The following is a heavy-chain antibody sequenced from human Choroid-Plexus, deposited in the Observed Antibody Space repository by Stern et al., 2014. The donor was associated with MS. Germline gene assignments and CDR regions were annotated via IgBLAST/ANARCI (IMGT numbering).Heavy chain of an antibody. CDR1: GYIFTGYY. Sequence: QVQLLQSGAEVKKPGASVKVSCKTSGYIFTGYYIHWVRQAPGQGLEWMAWINPNTGGTKYAQKFQGRVNMSRGTSSSTGYVELSILTSDDTAVYYCARDQRGITIFGVVTDYYYLGMDVWGQGTTVTVSS. D-gene: IGHD3-3*01. CDR2: INPNTGGT. J-gene: IGHJ6*02. V-gene: IGHV1-2*02. CDR3: ARDQRGITIFGVVTDYYYLGMDV.